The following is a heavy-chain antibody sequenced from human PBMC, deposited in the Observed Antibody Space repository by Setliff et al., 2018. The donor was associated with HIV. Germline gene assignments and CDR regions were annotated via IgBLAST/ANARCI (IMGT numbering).Heavy chain of an antibody. D-gene: IGHD3-10*01. V-gene: IGHV1-3*01. CDR2: INAGNGNT. J-gene: IGHJ4*02. Sequence: ASVKVSCKASGYTFTSYAMHWVRQAPGQRLEWMGWINAGNGNTKYSQKFQGRVTITRDTSASTAYMELSSLKSEDTAVYYCARPGNWGDRSMNYWGQGTLVTVSS. CDR3: ARPGNWGDRSMNY. CDR1: GYTFTSYA.